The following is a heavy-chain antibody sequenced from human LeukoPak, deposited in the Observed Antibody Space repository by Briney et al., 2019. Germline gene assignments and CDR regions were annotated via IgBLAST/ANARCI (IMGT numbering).Heavy chain of an antibody. CDR3: RHYYDSGTAKGYFQH. V-gene: IGHV4-59*07. D-gene: IGHD3-10*01. CDR1: GGPLSSYY. J-gene: IGHJ1*01. Sequence: WDTLSLTCAVSGGPLSSYYWSWTREPPGAGPEDSRDIYYTGSTNYSPTLKGRVTISVDASTNKFSLNLNSLTTADTAVYCVRHYYDSGTAKGYFQHWGEGSLVAVVS. CDR2: IYYTGST.